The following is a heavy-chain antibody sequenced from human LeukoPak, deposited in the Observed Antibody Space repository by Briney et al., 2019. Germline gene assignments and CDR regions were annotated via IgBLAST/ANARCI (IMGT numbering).Heavy chain of an antibody. D-gene: IGHD4-17*01. V-gene: IGHV4-34*01. CDR1: GGSFSGYY. Sequence: SETLSLTCAVYGGSFSGYYWSWIRQPPGKGLEWIGEINHGGSTNYNPSLKSRVTISVDTSKNQFSLKLSSVTAADTAVYYCARVGYGDYAPDWGQGTLVTVSS. CDR3: ARVGYGDYAPD. CDR2: INHGGST. J-gene: IGHJ4*02.